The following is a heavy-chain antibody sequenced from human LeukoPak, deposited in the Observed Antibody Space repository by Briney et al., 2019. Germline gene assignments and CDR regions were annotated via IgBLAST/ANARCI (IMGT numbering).Heavy chain of an antibody. CDR2: IYHSGST. Sequence: PSETLSLTCVVYGGSFTGYYWGWIRQPPGKGLEWIGSIYHSGSTYYNPSLKSRVTISVDTSKNQFSLKLSSVTAADTAVYYCARKDYGYMDVWGKGTTVTVSS. CDR3: ARKDYGYMDV. V-gene: IGHV4-38-2*01. J-gene: IGHJ6*03. CDR1: GGSFTGYY.